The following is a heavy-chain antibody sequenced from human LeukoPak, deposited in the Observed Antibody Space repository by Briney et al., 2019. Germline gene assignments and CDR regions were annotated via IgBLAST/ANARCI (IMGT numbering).Heavy chain of an antibody. D-gene: IGHD2-15*01. CDR2: ICSSGNTN. V-gene: IGHV3-48*03. CDR1: GFTISSYE. J-gene: IGHJ3*02. Sequence: GGTLTLSCAASGFTISSYEMNWVRQAPGKGLEWVSNICSSGNTNYYPAPVKGRSTISRAYDKHLLPLQMTVITAEDTADYYCARGRWVSSGSCMSCDPFDIWGQGTMVTVSS. CDR3: ARGRWVSSGSCMSCDPFDI.